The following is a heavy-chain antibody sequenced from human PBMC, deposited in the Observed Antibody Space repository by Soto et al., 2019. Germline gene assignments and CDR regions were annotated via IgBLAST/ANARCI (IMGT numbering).Heavy chain of an antibody. CDR2: IGSDGVRD. D-gene: IGHD4-17*01. CDR1: GFTFGRHG. Sequence: GGSLRLSCAASGFTFGRHGMHWVRQAPGKGLEWVAVIGSDGVRDSYGDSVKGRFTISRDNGQNTLYLQMNSLRAEDTAVYYCARAPLYGGNSVWGQGTVVTVSS. CDR3: ARAPLYGGNSV. J-gene: IGHJ4*02. V-gene: IGHV3-33*01.